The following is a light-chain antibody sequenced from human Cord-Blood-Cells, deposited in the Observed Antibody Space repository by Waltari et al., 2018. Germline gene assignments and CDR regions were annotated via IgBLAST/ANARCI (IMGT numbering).Light chain of an antibody. CDR1: QSVSSN. CDR3: QQYNNWPPMYT. CDR2: GAS. Sequence: EIVMTQSPATLSVSPGERANLSCRASQSVSSNLAWYQQKPGQAPRLLIYGASTRATVIPARFSGSGSGTEFTLTISSLQSEDFAVYYCQQYNNWPPMYTFGQGTKLEIK. J-gene: IGKJ2*01. V-gene: IGKV3-15*01.